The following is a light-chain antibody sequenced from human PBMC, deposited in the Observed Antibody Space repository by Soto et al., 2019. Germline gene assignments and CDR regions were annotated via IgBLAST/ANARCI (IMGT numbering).Light chain of an antibody. Sequence: QSVLTQPPSASGTPGQRVTISCSGSTSNIGSNAVYWYQQVPVTAPTLLIQSSSQRPSGVPDRFSGSKSGTSASLAISGLRSEDEADYYCAAWDDSLSGLYVFGNGTKVTVL. J-gene: IGLJ1*01. CDR3: AAWDDSLSGLYV. V-gene: IGLV1-47*02. CDR1: TSNIGSNA. CDR2: SSS.